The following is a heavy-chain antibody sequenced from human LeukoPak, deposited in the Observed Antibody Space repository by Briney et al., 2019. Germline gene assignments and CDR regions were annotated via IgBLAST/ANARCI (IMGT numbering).Heavy chain of an antibody. D-gene: IGHD3-10*01. CDR2: IYNSGST. CDR3: ARVTTHATRGVGRYYYMDV. Sequence: SETLSLTCNVSGVSITSYYWSWIRQPAGKGLEWLGHIYNSGSTNYNPSLKSRVTMSVDASKNQFSLKLSSLTAADTAVYYCARVTTHATRGVGRYYYMDVWGKGTTVTVSS. J-gene: IGHJ6*03. CDR1: GVSITSYY. V-gene: IGHV4-4*07.